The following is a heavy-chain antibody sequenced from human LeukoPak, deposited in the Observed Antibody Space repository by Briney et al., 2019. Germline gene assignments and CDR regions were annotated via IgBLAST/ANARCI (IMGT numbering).Heavy chain of an antibody. CDR2: ISTDASST. CDR3: TGHHQAYSRTY. V-gene: IGHV3-74*01. Sequence: GGSLRLSCAASGFTFSSYCMHWVRQAPGKGLVWVSRISTDASSTTYADSVKGRFTISRDNAKDTLYLQMNSLRAEDTAVYYCTGHHQAYSRTYWGQGTLSPSPQ. J-gene: IGHJ4*02. CDR1: GFTFSSYC. D-gene: IGHD6-13*01.